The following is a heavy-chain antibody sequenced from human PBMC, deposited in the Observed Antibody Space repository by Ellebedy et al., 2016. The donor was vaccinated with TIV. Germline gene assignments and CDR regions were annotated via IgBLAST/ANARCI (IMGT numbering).Heavy chain of an antibody. CDR2: LNADGSLE. J-gene: IGHJ5*02. CDR3: ARDIGYNCFDH. CDR1: GFTSSSYW. D-gene: IGHD5-12*01. V-gene: IGHV3-7*01. Sequence: GESLKISCAASGFTSSSYWMGWVRQAPGKGLDWVAYLNADGSLEYYVDSVKGRFTISRDTANNSLCLQMNSLRADDTALYYCARDIGYNCFDHWGQGNLVTVSA.